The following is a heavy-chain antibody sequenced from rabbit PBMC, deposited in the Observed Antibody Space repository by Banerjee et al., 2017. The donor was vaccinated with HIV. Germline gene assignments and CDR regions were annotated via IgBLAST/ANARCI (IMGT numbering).Heavy chain of an antibody. V-gene: IGHV1S40*01. CDR2: IYGGSSGST. Sequence: QSLEESGGGLVKPGGTLTLTCKASGFTISSSYWICWVRQAPGKGLEWIGCIYGGSSGSTWYASWVNGRFTISKTSSTTVTLQMTSLTAADTATYFCARDGSDNGALMGLWGPGTLVTVS. J-gene: IGHJ4*01. CDR3: ARDGSDNGALMGL. D-gene: IGHD4-2*01. CDR1: GFTISSSYW.